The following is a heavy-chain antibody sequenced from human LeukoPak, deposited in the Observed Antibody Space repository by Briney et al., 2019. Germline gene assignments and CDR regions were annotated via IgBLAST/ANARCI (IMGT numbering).Heavy chain of an antibody. Sequence: GASVKVSCKASGGTFSSYAISWVRQAPGQGLEWMGGIIPIFGTANYAQKFQGRVTITADKSTSTAYMELSSLRSEDTAVYYCAREWRDGYMYYFDYWGQGTLVTVSS. CDR2: IIPIFGTA. J-gene: IGHJ4*02. CDR3: AREWRDGYMYYFDY. V-gene: IGHV1-69*06. D-gene: IGHD5-24*01. CDR1: GGTFSSYA.